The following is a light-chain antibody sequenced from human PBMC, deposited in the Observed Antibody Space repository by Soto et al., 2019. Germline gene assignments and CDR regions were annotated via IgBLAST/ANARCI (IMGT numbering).Light chain of an antibody. CDR1: QDIDSW. J-gene: IGKJ4*01. CDR2: AAI. Sequence: DIQMTQSPSSVSASIGDRVTITCRASQDIDSWLAWFQQKPGEAPRLLIYAAISLHSGVPSRFSDAGSGTDFSLTISSLQTGDYATYFFQPGNTLPLTFGGGTNVEIK. CDR3: QPGNTLPLT. V-gene: IGKV1-12*01.